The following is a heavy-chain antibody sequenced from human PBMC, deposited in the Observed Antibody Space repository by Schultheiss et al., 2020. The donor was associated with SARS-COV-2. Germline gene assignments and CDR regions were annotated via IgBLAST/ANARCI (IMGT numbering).Heavy chain of an antibody. V-gene: IGHV4-59*01. D-gene: IGHD4-11*01. CDR1: GGSISSYY. CDR3: ARASTTVSYSVLWYFDL. J-gene: IGHJ2*01. Sequence: SETLSLTCTVSGGSISSYYCSWIRQPPGKGLEWIGSIYYSGSTYYNPSLKSRVTISVDTSKNQFSLKLSSVTAADTAVYYCARASTTVSYSVLWYFDLWGRGTLVTVSS. CDR2: IYYSGST.